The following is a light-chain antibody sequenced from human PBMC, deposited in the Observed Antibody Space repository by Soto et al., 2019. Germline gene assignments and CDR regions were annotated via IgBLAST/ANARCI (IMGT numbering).Light chain of an antibody. CDR1: QSVSSSY. V-gene: IGKV3-20*01. CDR2: GAS. J-gene: IGKJ2*01. Sequence: EIVLTQSPGTLSLSPGERANLSCRASQSVSSSYLAWYQQNPGQAPRLLIYGASSRATGIPDRFSGSGSATDFTLTISRLDPEDFAVYYCQQYGSSPVTFGQGTKLEIK. CDR3: QQYGSSPVT.